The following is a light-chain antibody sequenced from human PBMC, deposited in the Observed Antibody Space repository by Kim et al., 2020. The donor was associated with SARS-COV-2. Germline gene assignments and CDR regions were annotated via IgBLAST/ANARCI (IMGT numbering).Light chain of an antibody. Sequence: VSPGERATLSCTASQSVTTKLVWYQHRPGQAPRLLIYGASTRATGIAARFSGSGSGTEFTLTISNLQSEDSAVYYCQQYNTWPWTFGQGTEVDIK. CDR2: GAS. CDR3: QQYNTWPWT. V-gene: IGKV3-15*01. J-gene: IGKJ1*01. CDR1: QSVTTK.